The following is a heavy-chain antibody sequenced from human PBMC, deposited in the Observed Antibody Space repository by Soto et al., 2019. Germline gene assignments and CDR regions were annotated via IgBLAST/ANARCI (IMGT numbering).Heavy chain of an antibody. CDR3: ARGAVEYCSSTSCYLTDYYYYMDV. V-gene: IGHV1-2*04. CDR1: GYTFTGYY. CDR2: INPNSGGT. D-gene: IGHD2-2*01. Sequence: ASVKVSCKASGYTFTGYYMHWVRQAPGQGLEWMGWINPNSGGTNYAQKFQGWVTMTRDTSISKAYMELIRLRYDDRAGYYCARGAVEYCSSTSCYLTDYYYYMDVWGKGTTVTVSS. J-gene: IGHJ6*03.